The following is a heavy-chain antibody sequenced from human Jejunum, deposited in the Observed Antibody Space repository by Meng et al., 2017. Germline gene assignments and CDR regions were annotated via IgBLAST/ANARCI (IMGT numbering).Heavy chain of an antibody. CDR2: VKSKTDAGTI. Sequence: GESLKISCAASGFTFTKAWMSWVRQAPGKGLEWVGRVKSKTDAGTIDYAAPVKGRFTISRDDSKNTLYLQMNSLKTEDTAIYYCTTSLYGSGTYFNRAFDMWGQGTMVNVSS. J-gene: IGHJ3*02. V-gene: IGHV3-15*01. CDR3: TTSLYGSGTYFNRAFDM. D-gene: IGHD3-10*01. CDR1: GFTFTKAW.